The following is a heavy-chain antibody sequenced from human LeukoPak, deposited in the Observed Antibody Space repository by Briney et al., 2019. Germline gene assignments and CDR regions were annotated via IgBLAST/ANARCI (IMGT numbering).Heavy chain of an antibody. D-gene: IGHD2-2*02. CDR1: GFTFSSYW. J-gene: IGHJ5*02. CDR2: INSDGSST. Sequence: GGSLRLSCAASGFTFSSYWMHWVRQAPGKGLVWVSRINSDGSSTSYADSVKGRFTISRDNAKNTLYLQMNSLRAEDTAVYYCARERTGYCSSTSCYKERWFDPWXXXXXVTVSS. CDR3: ARERTGYCSSTSCYKERWFDP. V-gene: IGHV3-74*01.